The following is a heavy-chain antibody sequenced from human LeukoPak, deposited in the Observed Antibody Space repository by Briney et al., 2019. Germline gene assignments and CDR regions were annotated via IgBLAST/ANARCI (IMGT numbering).Heavy chain of an antibody. Sequence: QSGGSLRLSCAASGFTFSSYWMSWVRRAPGKGLEWVANIKQDGSEKYYVDSVKGRFTISRDNAKNSLYLQMNSLRAEDTAVYYCAKDNNIAVAVTYDYWGQGTLVTVSS. CDR2: IKQDGSEK. CDR1: GFTFSSYW. CDR3: AKDNNIAVAVTYDY. D-gene: IGHD6-19*01. V-gene: IGHV3-7*04. J-gene: IGHJ4*02.